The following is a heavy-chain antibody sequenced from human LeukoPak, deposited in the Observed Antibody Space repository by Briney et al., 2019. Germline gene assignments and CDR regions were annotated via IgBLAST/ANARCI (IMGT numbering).Heavy chain of an antibody. CDR1: GGSISSVNYY. Sequence: PSETLSLTCTVSGGSISSVNYYWSWIRQPPGKGLEWIVYIYQSGSTYYNPSLKSRVTISIDKSKNQFSLRLTSVTAADTAVYYCAREAPLAAAGTQFDYWGQGTLVTVSS. D-gene: IGHD6-13*01. CDR3: AREAPLAAAGTQFDY. V-gene: IGHV4-30-2*01. CDR2: IYQSGST. J-gene: IGHJ4*02.